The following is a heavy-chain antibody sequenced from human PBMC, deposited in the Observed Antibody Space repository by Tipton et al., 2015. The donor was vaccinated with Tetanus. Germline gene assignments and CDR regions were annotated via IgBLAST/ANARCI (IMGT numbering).Heavy chain of an antibody. V-gene: IGHV4-59*06. D-gene: IGHD5-24*01. CDR2: ISNSGST. Sequence: TLSLTCTVSRGPISSYYWSWIRQHPGEGLEWIGYISNSGSTYYNPSLKSRVTISVDTSQKQISLKVNSVTAADTAVYFCARNVYTVTNDAFDIWGHGTLVNVSS. CDR3: ARNVYTVTNDAFDI. CDR1: RGPISSYY. J-gene: IGHJ3*02.